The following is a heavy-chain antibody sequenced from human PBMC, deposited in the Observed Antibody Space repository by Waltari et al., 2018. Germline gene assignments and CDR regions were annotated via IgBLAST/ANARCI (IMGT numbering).Heavy chain of an antibody. V-gene: IGHV3-11*04. Sequence: QVQLVESGGGLVKPGGSLRLSCAASGFTFGDYYMGWIRQAPGKGLGWVSYISRRGSTIYYADSVKGRFAISRDNAKNSLFLQMNSLRAEDTAVYYCAKAPIEAVADNWGQGTLVTVSS. J-gene: IGHJ4*02. CDR3: AKAPIEAVADN. CDR1: GFTFGDYY. D-gene: IGHD6-19*01. CDR2: ISRRGSTI.